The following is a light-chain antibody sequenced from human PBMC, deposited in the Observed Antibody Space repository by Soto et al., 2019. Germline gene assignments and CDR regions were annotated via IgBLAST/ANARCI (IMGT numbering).Light chain of an antibody. CDR1: SSNIGTNR. CDR3: AAWDDSVWL. V-gene: IGLV1-44*01. Sequence: QSVLTQPPSASGTPGQGVTISCSGGSSNIGTNRVKWYQQLPGTAPKVLIYNDHERPSGVPDRFSGSKSGTSASLAISGLQSDDEADYYCAAWDDSVWLFGGGTKVTVL. CDR2: NDH. J-gene: IGLJ3*02.